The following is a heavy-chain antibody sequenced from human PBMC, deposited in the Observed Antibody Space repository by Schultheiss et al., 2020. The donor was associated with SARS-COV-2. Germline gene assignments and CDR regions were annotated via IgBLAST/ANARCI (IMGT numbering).Heavy chain of an antibody. D-gene: IGHD2-2*01. J-gene: IGHJ3*02. Sequence: SETLSLTCAVSGGSISSSNWWSWVRQPPGKGLEWIGEIYHSGSTNYNPSLKSQVTISVDKSKNQFSLKLSSVTAADTAVYYCARVGYCSSTSCSNAFDIWGQGTMVTVSS. CDR2: IYHSGST. CDR1: GGSISSSNW. CDR3: ARVGYCSSTSCSNAFDI. V-gene: IGHV4-4*02.